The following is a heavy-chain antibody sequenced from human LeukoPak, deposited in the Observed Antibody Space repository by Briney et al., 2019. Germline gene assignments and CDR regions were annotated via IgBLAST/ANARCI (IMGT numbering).Heavy chain of an antibody. V-gene: IGHV3-21*01. CDR3: ARALLQPAAAGYRNWFDP. J-gene: IGHJ5*02. CDR1: GFTVSSNF. D-gene: IGHD6-13*01. Sequence: GGSLRLSCAASGFTVSSNFMSWVRQAPGKGLEWVSSISGDSAYIYYADSVKGRFTISRDNAKNSLYLQMNSLRAEDTAVYYCARALLQPAAAGYRNWFDPWGQGTLVTVSS. CDR2: ISGDSAYI.